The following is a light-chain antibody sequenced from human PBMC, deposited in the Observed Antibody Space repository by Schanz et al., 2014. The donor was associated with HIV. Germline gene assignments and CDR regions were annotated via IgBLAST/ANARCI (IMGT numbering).Light chain of an antibody. V-gene: IGKV3-20*01. CDR1: QSVKSNF. J-gene: IGKJ1*01. CDR3: QQYGTSPLT. Sequence: EIVLTQSPGTLSLSPGERGTLSCRASQSVKSNFIGWYQQKPGQAPRLLIFGASNRATGIPDRLSGGVSGKDVTLHRSRVAAEDCAGYYCQQYGTSPLTFRQGTRV. CDR2: GAS.